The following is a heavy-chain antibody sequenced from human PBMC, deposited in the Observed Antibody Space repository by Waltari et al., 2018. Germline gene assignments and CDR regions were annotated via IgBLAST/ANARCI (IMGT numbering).Heavy chain of an antibody. Sequence: EVVLGESGGGLVTPGGSLGLSCAARGFSFSDAWIGWVRQIPGKGLEWLGRIMSKENGGPTEYSAAVKDRFVISRDDSEKMLFLEMTNLKIEDTGVYYCVTPPIFAAHGGFDYWGQGALVTVSS. CDR3: VTPPIFAAHGGFDY. V-gene: IGHV3-15*01. D-gene: IGHD3-9*01. J-gene: IGHJ4*02. CDR2: IMSKENGGPT. CDR1: GFSFSDAW.